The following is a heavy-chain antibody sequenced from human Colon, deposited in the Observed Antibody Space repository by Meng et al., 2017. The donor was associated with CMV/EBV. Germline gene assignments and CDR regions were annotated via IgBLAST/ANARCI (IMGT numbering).Heavy chain of an antibody. CDR3: VRVSGTGSTWRDY. J-gene: IGHJ4*02. D-gene: IGHD1-7*01. CDR2: ISSSSYI. CDR1: GFTFSSYS. V-gene: IGHV3-21*01. Sequence: GESLKISCAASGFTFSSYSMNWVRQAPGKGLEWVSSISSSSYIYYADSVKGRFTISRDNAKNSLYLQMNSLRAEDTAVYFCVRVSGTGSTWRDYWGQGTLVTVSS.